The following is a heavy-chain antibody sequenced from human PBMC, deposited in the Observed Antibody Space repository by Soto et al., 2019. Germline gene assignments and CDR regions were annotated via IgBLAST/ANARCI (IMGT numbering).Heavy chain of an antibody. CDR3: ASTVDI. V-gene: IGHV3-30-3*01. J-gene: IGHJ3*02. CDR1: GFTFSSHA. CDR2: ISYDGSNK. Sequence: QVQLVESGGGVVQPGRSLRLSCAASGFTFSSHAMHWVRQAPGKGLEWVAVISYDGSNKYYADSVKGRFTISRDNSKNTLYLQMNSLRAEDTAVYYCASTVDIWGQGTMVTVSS.